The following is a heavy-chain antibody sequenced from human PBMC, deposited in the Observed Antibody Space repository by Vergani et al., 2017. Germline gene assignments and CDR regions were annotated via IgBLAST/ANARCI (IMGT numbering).Heavy chain of an antibody. Sequence: QVQLVQSGAEVKKPGSSVKVSCKASGGTFSSYAISWVRQAPGQGLVCMGRIIPIFGTANYAQKFQGRVTITADESTITTYMELSSLRSEDTAVYYWARASEPYCSGGSCYTRVSSSTWFDPWGQGTLVTVSS. D-gene: IGHD2-15*01. CDR3: ARASEPYCSGGSCYTRVSSSTWFDP. CDR2: IIPIFGTA. J-gene: IGHJ5*02. V-gene: IGHV1-69*15. CDR1: GGTFSSYA.